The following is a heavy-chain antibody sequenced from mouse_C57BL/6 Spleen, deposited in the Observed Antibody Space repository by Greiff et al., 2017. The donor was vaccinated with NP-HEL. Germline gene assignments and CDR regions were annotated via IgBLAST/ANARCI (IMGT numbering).Heavy chain of an antibody. J-gene: IGHJ4*01. D-gene: IGHD1-1*01. CDR2: IWSGGST. Sequence: QVQLKESGPGLVQPSQSLSITCTVSGFSLTSYSVHWVRQSPGKGLEWLGVIWSGGSTDYNAAFISRLSISKDNSKSQVFFKMNSLQADDTAIYYCARNEGLLRNAMDYWGQGTSVTVSS. V-gene: IGHV2-2*01. CDR3: ARNEGLLRNAMDY. CDR1: GFSLTSYS.